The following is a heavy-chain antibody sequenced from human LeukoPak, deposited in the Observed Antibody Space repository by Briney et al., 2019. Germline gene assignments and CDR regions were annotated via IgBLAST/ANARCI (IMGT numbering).Heavy chain of an antibody. J-gene: IGHJ4*02. D-gene: IGHD6-13*01. CDR3: ARFRQQLVRGIDY. CDR1: GGSISSSSYY. Sequence: PSETLSLTCTVSGGSISSSSYYWGWIRQPPGKGLEWIGSIYYSGSTYYNPSLKSRVTISVDTSKNQFSLKLSSVTAADTAVYYCARFRQQLVRGIDYWGQGTLVTVSS. CDR2: IYYSGST. V-gene: IGHV4-39*07.